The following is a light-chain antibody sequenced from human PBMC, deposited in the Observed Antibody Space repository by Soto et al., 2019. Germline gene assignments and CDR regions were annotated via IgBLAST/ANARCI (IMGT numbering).Light chain of an antibody. V-gene: IGKV3-20*01. CDR3: QNYGTSPRP. J-gene: IGKJ1*01. CDR1: QSVGNNY. CDR2: DAS. Sequence: EIVLTQSPGTLSLSPGEGATLSCRASQSVGNNYLAWYQQKPGQAPRLLMYDASTRATGIPDRFSGSGSGTDFTLTISRLEHEDFAVYYCQNYGTSPRPFGLGTKVDIK.